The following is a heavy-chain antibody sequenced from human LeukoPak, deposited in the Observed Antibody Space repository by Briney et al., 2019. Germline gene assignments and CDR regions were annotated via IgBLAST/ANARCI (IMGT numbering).Heavy chain of an antibody. J-gene: IGHJ4*02. V-gene: IGHV3-74*01. CDR2: INSDGSST. D-gene: IGHD5-18*01. Sequence: GGSLRLSCAASGFTFSSYWMHWVRQAPGKGLVWVSRINSDGSSTSYADSVKGRFTISRDNAKNTLYLQMNSLRAEDTALYYCATHRGYSYGTAEDFDYWGQGTLVTVSS. CDR3: ATHRGYSYGTAEDFDY. CDR1: GFTFSSYW.